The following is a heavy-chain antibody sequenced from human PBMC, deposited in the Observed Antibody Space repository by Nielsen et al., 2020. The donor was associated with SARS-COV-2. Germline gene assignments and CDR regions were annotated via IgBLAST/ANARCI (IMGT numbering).Heavy chain of an antibody. J-gene: IGHJ6*02. CDR3: ARARATIFGLVMSYGMDV. D-gene: IGHD3/OR15-3a*01. V-gene: IGHV1-2*02. CDR2: INPKSGGT. CDR1: GYTFTDYY. Sequence: ASVKVSCKASGYTFTDYYIHWVRQAPGQGLEWMGKINPKSGGTNHAQKFQGRVTMTRDTSINTAYMELSRLTSDDTAVYYCARARATIFGLVMSYGMDVWGQGTTVAVSS.